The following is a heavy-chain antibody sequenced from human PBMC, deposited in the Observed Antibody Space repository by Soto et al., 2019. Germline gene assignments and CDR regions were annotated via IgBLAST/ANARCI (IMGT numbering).Heavy chain of an antibody. CDR2: ISGSGGST. Sequence: GGSLRLSCAASGFTFSSYAMSWVRQAPGKGLEWVSAISGSGGSTYYADSVKGRFTISRDNSKNTLYLQMNSLRAEDTAVYYCAKSSITIFGGTDYYYYYYMDVWGKGTTVTVSS. CDR3: AKSSITIFGGTDYYYYYYMDV. V-gene: IGHV3-23*01. J-gene: IGHJ6*03. D-gene: IGHD3-3*01. CDR1: GFTFSSYA.